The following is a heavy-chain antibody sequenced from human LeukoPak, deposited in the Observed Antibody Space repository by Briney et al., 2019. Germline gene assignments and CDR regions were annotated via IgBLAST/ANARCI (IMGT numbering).Heavy chain of an antibody. Sequence: GGSLRLSCAASGVTFSSYAMNWVRQAPGKGLEWVSSISGSGDSTYYADSVKGRFTISRDNSKNTLYLQMNTLRAEDTAVYYCAKHIAAGVAVDHWGQGTLVTVSS. CDR1: GVTFSSYA. V-gene: IGHV3-23*01. J-gene: IGHJ4*02. CDR3: AKHIAAGVAVDH. D-gene: IGHD6-13*01. CDR2: ISGSGDST.